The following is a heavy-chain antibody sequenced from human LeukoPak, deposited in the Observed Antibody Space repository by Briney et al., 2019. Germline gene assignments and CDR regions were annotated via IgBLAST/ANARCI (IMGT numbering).Heavy chain of an antibody. CDR1: GFTFSGSA. CDR2: IRSKANSYAT. Sequence: GGSLRLSCAASGFTFSGSAMHWVRQASGKGLEWVGRIRSKANSYATAYAASVKGRFTISRDDSKNTAYLQMNSLKTEDTAVYYCTRRQDFLVPFDPWGQGTLVTVSS. V-gene: IGHV3-73*01. J-gene: IGHJ5*02. CDR3: TRRQDFLVPFDP. D-gene: IGHD3-3*01.